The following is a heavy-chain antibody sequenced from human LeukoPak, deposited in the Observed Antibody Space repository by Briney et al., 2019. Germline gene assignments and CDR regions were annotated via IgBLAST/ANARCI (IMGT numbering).Heavy chain of an antibody. J-gene: IGHJ4*02. CDR3: ARDRV. CDR1: GFTFSSYT. CDR2: ISSSSTYI. V-gene: IGHV3-21*01. Sequence: PGGSLRLSCAASGFTFSSYTMNWVRQAPGKGLEWLSSISSSSTYIYYADSVKGRFTISRDNDKNSVYLKMNSLRADDTAVYYCARDRVGGQGTLVTVSS.